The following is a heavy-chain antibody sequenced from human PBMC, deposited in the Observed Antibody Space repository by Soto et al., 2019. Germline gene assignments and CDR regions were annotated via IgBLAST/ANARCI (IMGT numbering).Heavy chain of an antibody. CDR2: IYYSGST. V-gene: IGHV4-59*01. J-gene: IGHJ4*02. D-gene: IGHD3-22*01. CDR3: ARSDSTQDYFDY. Sequence: SETLSLTCTVSGGSISSYYWSWIRQPPGKGLEWIGYIYYSGSTNYNPSLKSRVTMTRDTSTSTVYMELSSLRSEDTAVYYCARSDSTQDYFDYWGQGTLVTVSS. CDR1: GGSISSYY.